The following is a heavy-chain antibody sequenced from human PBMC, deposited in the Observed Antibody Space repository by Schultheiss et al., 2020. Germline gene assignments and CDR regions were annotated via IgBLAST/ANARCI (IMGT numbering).Heavy chain of an antibody. Sequence: SETLSLTCTVSGGSIGSYYWSWIRQPPGKGLEWIGYIYYSGSTNYNPSLKSRVTISVDTSKNQFSLKLSSVTAADTAVYYCASSQVYGTFSDYWGQGTLVTVSS. CDR1: GGSIGSYY. J-gene: IGHJ4*02. CDR3: ASSQVYGTFSDY. V-gene: IGHV4-59*01. CDR2: IYYSGST. D-gene: IGHD3-16*01.